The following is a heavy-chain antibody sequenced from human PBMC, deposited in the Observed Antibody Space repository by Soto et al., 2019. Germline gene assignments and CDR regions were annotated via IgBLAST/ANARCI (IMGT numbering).Heavy chain of an antibody. Sequence: SGPLSLPGTFSGGSISSYYWSWIRQPPGKGLEWIGYIYYSGSTNYNPSLKSRVTISVDTSKNQFSLKLSSVTAADTAVYYCARESYASFDYWGQGTLVTVSS. CDR2: IYYSGST. D-gene: IGHD4-17*01. CDR1: GGSISSYY. J-gene: IGHJ4*02. CDR3: ARESYASFDY. V-gene: IGHV4-59*01.